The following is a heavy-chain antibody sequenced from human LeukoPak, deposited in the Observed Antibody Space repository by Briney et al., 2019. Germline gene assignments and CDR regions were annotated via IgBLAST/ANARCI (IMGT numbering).Heavy chain of an antibody. CDR1: GDSLTSNNYF. V-gene: IGHV4-39*01. Sequence: SETLSLTCIVSGDSLTSNNYFWGCIRQSPGKGLEWLGSMYYSWATYYSPSFKSRVTMSLDTSNKKFHLRLNSVTAADTAVYYCARRCFCAGDCLCLDYWGQGILVTVSS. J-gene: IGHJ4*02. D-gene: IGHD2-21*02. CDR2: MYYSWAT. CDR3: ARRCFCAGDCLCLDY.